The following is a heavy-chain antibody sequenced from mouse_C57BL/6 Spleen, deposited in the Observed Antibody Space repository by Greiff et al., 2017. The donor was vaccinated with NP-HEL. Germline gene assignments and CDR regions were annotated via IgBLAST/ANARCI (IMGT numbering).Heavy chain of an antibody. D-gene: IGHD4-1*01. V-gene: IGHV1-15*01. CDR1: GYTFTDYE. CDR2: IDPETGGT. Sequence: QVQLKESGAELVRPGASVTLSCKASGYTFTDYEMHWVKQTPVHGLEWIGAIDPETGGTAYNQKFKGKAILTADKSSSTAYMELRSLTSEDSAVYYCEVGRSYFDVWGTGTTVTVSS. CDR3: EVGRSYFDV. J-gene: IGHJ1*03.